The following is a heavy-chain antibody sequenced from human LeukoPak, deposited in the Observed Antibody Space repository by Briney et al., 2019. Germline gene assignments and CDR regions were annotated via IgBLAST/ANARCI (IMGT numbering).Heavy chain of an antibody. J-gene: IGHJ4*02. V-gene: IGHV3-23*01. CDR2: ISGSGSNT. CDR3: AKSRNWNFGAGDY. CDR1: GFTVSGNY. D-gene: IGHD1-7*01. Sequence: GGSLRLSCAASGFTVSGNYMSWVRQAPGKGLGWVSVISGSGSNTYYADSVRGRFTISRDNSKNTLFLQMNSLRAEDTAVYYCAKSRNWNFGAGDYWGQGTLVTVSS.